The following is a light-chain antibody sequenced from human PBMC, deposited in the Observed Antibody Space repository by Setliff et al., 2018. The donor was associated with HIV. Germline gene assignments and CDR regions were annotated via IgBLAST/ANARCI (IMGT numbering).Light chain of an antibody. CDR1: RSDLGGYNY. J-gene: IGLJ1*01. Sequence: QSVLTQPASVSGSPGQSITISCTGTRSDLGGYNYVSWYQQHPGKAPKLLIYDVTKRPSGVSNRFSGSKSGNTASLTISGLQAEDEADYHCSSYTSTITVFGTGTKVTVL. V-gene: IGLV2-14*03. CDR2: DVT. CDR3: SSYTSTITV.